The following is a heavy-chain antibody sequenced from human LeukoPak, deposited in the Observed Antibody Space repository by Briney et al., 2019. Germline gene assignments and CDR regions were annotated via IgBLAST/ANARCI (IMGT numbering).Heavy chain of an antibody. CDR3: AGELYCYGSGNYDPGLPAY. Sequence: PGGSLRLSCEASGFTLSGYEMNWVGQDPGEGLEWISYICGRGMTTFYTDYVNGRLKISRDDAKNLLYLQMNSLRVEDTAVYYCAGELYCYGSGNYDPGLPAYWGQGTLAPVSS. J-gene: IGHJ4*02. V-gene: IGHV3-48*03. D-gene: IGHD3-10*01. CDR1: GFTLSGYE. CDR2: ICGRGMTT.